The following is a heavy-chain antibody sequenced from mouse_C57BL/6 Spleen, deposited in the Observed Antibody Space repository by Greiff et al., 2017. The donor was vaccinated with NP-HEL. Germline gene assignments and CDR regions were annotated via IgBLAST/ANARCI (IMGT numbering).Heavy chain of an antibody. J-gene: IGHJ2*01. V-gene: IGHV1-66*01. Sequence: VQLQQSGPELVKPGTSVKISCKASGHSFTSYYIHWVKQRPGQGLEWIGWIYPGSGNTKYKEKFKGKATLTADTPSSSAYMQLSSLTSEDSAVYYCARTGYSNYADYWGQGTTLTVSS. D-gene: IGHD2-5*01. CDR1: GHSFTSYY. CDR2: IYPGSGNT. CDR3: ARTGYSNYADY.